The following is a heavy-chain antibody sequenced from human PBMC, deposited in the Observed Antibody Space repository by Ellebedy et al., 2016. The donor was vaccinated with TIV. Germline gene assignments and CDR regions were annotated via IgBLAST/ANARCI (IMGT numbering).Heavy chain of an antibody. J-gene: IGHJ3*02. Sequence: GGSLRLSCKVSGYRFTYYWIAWVRQMPGKGLEWMGTIYPGDSGTGYSPSFKGQITISADKSINTAYLQWSSLQASDTAMYYCAKHPNNYHDNNDYLGPDAFDIWGQGTMVTVSS. CDR3: AKHPNNYHDNNDYLGPDAFDI. D-gene: IGHD3-22*01. CDR1: GYRFTYYW. V-gene: IGHV5-51*01. CDR2: IYPGDSGT.